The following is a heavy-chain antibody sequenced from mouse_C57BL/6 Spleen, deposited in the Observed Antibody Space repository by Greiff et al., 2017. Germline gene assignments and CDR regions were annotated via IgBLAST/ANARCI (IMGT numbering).Heavy chain of an antibody. CDR1: GYAFTNYL. Sequence: VPLVESGAELVRPGTSVKVSCKASGYAFTNYLIEWVKQRPGKGLEWIGVITPGGGGTNSNEQFKGKATLTAAHSSRTAYMQLNSLTSEDSAIYFCARWGDVWGTGTTVTVSS. J-gene: IGHJ1*03. V-gene: IGHV1-54*01. CDR3: ARWGDV. CDR2: ITPGGGGT.